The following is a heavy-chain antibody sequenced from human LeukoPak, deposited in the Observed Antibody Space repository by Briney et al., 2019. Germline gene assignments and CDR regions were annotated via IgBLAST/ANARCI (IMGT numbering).Heavy chain of an antibody. Sequence: SVKVSCKASGGTFSSYAISWVRQAPGQGLEWMGGIIPIFGTANYAQKFQGRVTITADESTSTAYMELSSLRSEDTAVYYCARGPIRAYYYDSSGLYFDYWGQGTLVTVSS. D-gene: IGHD3-22*01. CDR1: GGTFSSYA. J-gene: IGHJ4*02. CDR2: IIPIFGTA. V-gene: IGHV1-69*13. CDR3: ARGPIRAYYYDSSGLYFDY.